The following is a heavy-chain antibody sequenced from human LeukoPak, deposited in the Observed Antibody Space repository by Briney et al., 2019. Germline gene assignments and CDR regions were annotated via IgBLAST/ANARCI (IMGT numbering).Heavy chain of an antibody. CDR1: GGSISSYY. CDR2: IYYSGST. V-gene: IGHV4-59*01. CDR3: ARARGRFPFDY. D-gene: IGHD3-16*01. J-gene: IGHJ4*02. Sequence: SETLSLTCTVSGGSISSYYWSWIRQPPGKGLEWIGYIYYSGSTNYNPSLKSRVTISVDTSKNQFSLKLSSVTAADTAVYYCARARGRFPFDYWGQGTLITVSS.